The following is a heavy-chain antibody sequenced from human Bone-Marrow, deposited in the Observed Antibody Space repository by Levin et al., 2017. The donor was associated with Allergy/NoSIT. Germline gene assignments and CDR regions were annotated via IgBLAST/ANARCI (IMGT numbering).Heavy chain of an antibody. CDR1: GGSISSGNYY. D-gene: IGHD2-15*01. V-gene: IGHV4-31*03. J-gene: IGHJ4*02. CDR3: AKGSGGSLGVFED. Sequence: SETLSLTCSVSGGSISSGNYYWNWIRQHPGKGLEWIGYIQYSGSTYYNPSLKSRVTMSLDTSKKHFSLKLSSLTAADIADYYCAKGSGGSLGVFEDWGQVTLVTGAS. CDR2: IQYSGST.